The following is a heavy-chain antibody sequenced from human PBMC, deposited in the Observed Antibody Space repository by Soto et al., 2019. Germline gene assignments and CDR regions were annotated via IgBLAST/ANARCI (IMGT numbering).Heavy chain of an antibody. V-gene: IGHV4-31*11. Sequence: PSSTLSLTCAVSGGCISSAAYYWSWIRQHPRKGLEWIGYISHSGSTYYTPSLKSRVIISADTSKNQLSLNLTSVTAADTAVYYCAREYTYGSNFFDCWGQGALVTVSS. CDR3: AREYTYGSNFFDC. CDR1: GGCISSAAYY. J-gene: IGHJ4*02. D-gene: IGHD5-18*01. CDR2: ISHSGST.